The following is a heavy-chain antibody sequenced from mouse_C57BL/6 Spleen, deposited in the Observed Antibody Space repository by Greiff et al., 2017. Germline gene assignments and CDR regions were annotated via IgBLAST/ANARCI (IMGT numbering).Heavy chain of an antibody. D-gene: IGHD1-1*01. V-gene: IGHV5-12*01. CDR2: ISNGGGST. Sequence: DVMLVESGGGLVQPGGSLKLSCAASGFTFSDYYMYWVSQTPEKRLEWVAYISNGGGSTYYPDTVKGRFTISRDNAKTTLYLQMSRLKSEDTAMYYCARSIWYYGSSSYAMDYWGQGTSVTVSS. CDR3: ARSIWYYGSSSYAMDY. CDR1: GFTFSDYY. J-gene: IGHJ4*01.